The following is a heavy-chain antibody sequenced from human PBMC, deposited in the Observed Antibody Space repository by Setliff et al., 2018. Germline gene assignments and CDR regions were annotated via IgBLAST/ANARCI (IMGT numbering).Heavy chain of an antibody. CDR1: GYTLTNYP. Sequence: ASVKVSCKASGYTLTNYPRHWLRQAPGQRPEWMGWINVGNGNTKYSQEFQGRVTLTRDTSASTAYVELSSLTSEDMAVYYCARQGGNYSFDYWGQGTLVTVSS. CDR3: ARQGGNYSFDY. V-gene: IGHV1-3*03. D-gene: IGHD3-16*01. CDR2: INVGNGNT. J-gene: IGHJ4*02.